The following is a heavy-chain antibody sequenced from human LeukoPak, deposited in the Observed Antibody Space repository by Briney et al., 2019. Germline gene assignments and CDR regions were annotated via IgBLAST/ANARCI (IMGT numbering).Heavy chain of an antibody. Sequence: GGSLRLSCAASGFTVSSNYMSWVRQAPGKGLEWVSVIYSGGSTYYADSVKGRFTISRDNSKNTLHLQVNSLRAEDTAVYYCATDSGYDAFDIWGQGTMVTVSS. J-gene: IGHJ3*02. D-gene: IGHD3-22*01. V-gene: IGHV3-66*01. CDR1: GFTVSSNY. CDR2: IYSGGST. CDR3: ATDSGYDAFDI.